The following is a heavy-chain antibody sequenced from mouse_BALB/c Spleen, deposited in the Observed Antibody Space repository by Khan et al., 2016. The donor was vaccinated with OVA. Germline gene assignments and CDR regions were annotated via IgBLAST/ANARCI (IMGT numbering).Heavy chain of an antibody. CDR2: VSTGGGYT. Sequence: DVQLVESGGDLVKPGGSLKLSCAASGFTFSTYGMSWVRQTPDKRLEWVATVSTGGGYTYYPDSVKGRFTISRDNAKNTLYLQMSGLKSEDTAMFDCTRLAYYYDSEGFAYWGQGTLVTVSA. J-gene: IGHJ3*01. D-gene: IGHD1-1*01. CDR3: TRLAYYYDSEGFAY. V-gene: IGHV5-6*01. CDR1: GFTFSTYG.